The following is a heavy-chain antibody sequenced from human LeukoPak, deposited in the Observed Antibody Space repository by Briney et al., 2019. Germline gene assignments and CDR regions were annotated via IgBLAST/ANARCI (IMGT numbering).Heavy chain of an antibody. J-gene: IGHJ4*02. D-gene: IGHD2-15*01. V-gene: IGHV1-46*01. Sequence: ASVKVSCKASGYTFTSYYMHWVRQAPGQGLEWMGIINPSGGSTSYAQKFQGRVTMTRNTSISTAYMELSSLRSEDTAVYYCASYCSGGSQCPFDYWGQGTLVTVSP. CDR2: INPSGGST. CDR3: ASYCSGGSQCPFDY. CDR1: GYTFTSYY.